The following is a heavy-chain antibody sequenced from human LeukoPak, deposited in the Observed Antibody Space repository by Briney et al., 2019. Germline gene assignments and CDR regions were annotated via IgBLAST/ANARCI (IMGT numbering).Heavy chain of an antibody. CDR3: TRQQLDQYYYFYYMDI. CDR2: IRSKANSNAT. CDR1: EFTFSGSA. V-gene: IGHV3-73*01. D-gene: IGHD6-13*01. Sequence: GGSLTLSCAASEFTFSGSAMHWVRQASGKGLEWVGRIRSKANSNATAYAASVKGSFTISRDDSKNTAYLQMNSLKTEDTAVYYCTRQQLDQYYYFYYMDIWGKGTTVTVSS. J-gene: IGHJ6*03.